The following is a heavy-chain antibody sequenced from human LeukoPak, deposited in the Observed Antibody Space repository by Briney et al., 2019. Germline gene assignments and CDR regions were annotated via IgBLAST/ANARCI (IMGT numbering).Heavy chain of an antibody. V-gene: IGHV3-23*01. J-gene: IGHJ4*02. Sequence: PGGSLRLSCAASGFTLNNYAMSRVRQAPGKGLEWVSSIHYNGGSTYYADSVKGRFTISRDNSKNTLYLQMNSLRVEDTAVYYCAKVIREVDMSHDYWGQGALVTVSS. CDR3: AKVIREVDMSHDY. CDR2: IHYNGGST. D-gene: IGHD5-24*01. CDR1: GFTLNNYA.